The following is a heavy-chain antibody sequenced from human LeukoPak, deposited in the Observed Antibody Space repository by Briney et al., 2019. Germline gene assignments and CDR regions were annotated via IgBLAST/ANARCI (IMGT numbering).Heavy chain of an antibody. CDR1: GFTFSGYA. CDR3: AKNVEVAGTWYYYDGMDV. J-gene: IGHJ6*02. D-gene: IGHD6-19*01. V-gene: IGHV3-23*01. CDR2: ISGSGGST. Sequence: PGASLRLSCAASGFTFSGYAMSWVRQSPGKALEWVSTISGSGGSTYYADSVKGRFTISRDNSKNTLFLQMNSLRAEDTAVYYCAKNVEVAGTWYYYDGMDVWGQGTTVTVSS.